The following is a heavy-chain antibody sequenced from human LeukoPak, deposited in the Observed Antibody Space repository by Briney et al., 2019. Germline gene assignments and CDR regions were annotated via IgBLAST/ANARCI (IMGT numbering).Heavy chain of an antibody. CDR1: GFTFSNAW. V-gene: IGHV3-15*01. CDR3: TATLWFGELSPDFDY. D-gene: IGHD3-10*01. J-gene: IGHJ4*02. CDR2: IKSKTDGGTT. Sequence: GSLRLSCAASGFTFSNAWMSWVRQAPGKGLEWVGRIKSKTDGGTTDYAAPVKGRFTISRDDSKNTLYLQMNSLKTEDTAVYYCTATLWFGELSPDFDYWGQGTLVTVSS.